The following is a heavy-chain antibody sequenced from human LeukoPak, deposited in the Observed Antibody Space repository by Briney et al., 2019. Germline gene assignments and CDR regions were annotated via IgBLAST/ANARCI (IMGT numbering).Heavy chain of an antibody. CDR2: IKQDGSEK. Sequence: GGSLRLSCAVSGFTFSSWWMTWVRQAPGKGLEWVANIKQDGSEKNYVDSVKGRFTISRDNAKNSLYLQMNSLRAEDTAVYYCARDLNWETYWGQGTLVSVSS. D-gene: IGHD7-27*01. CDR1: GFTFSSWW. J-gene: IGHJ4*02. V-gene: IGHV3-7*01. CDR3: ARDLNWETY.